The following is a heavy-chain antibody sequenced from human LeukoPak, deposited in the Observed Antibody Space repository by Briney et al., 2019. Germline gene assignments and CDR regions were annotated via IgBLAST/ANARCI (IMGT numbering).Heavy chain of an antibody. V-gene: IGHV3-NL1*01. CDR2: IYSGGST. Sequence: GGSLRLSCPASGFIFSPYAMHWVRQAPGKGLEWVSVIYSGGSTYYADSVKGRFTISRDNSKNTLYLQMNSLRVEDTAVYYCLVWKHVFDRWGQGTLVTVSS. J-gene: IGHJ5*02. CDR3: LVWKHVFDR. CDR1: GFIFSPYA. D-gene: IGHD5/OR15-5a*01.